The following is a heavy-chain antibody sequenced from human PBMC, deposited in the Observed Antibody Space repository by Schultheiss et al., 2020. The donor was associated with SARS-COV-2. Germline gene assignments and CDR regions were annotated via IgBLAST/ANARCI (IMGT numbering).Heavy chain of an antibody. CDR1: GGSISSYY. D-gene: IGHD6-13*01. V-gene: IGHV4-59*01. CDR3: ARDKVAAAGTGWFDP. Sequence: SETLSLTCTVSGGSISSYYWGWIRQPPGKGLECIGTVYYSGSTNYNPSLKSRVTISVDTSKNQFSLKLSSVTAADTAVYYCARDKVAAAGTGWFDPWGQGTLVTVSS. CDR2: VYYSGST. J-gene: IGHJ5*02.